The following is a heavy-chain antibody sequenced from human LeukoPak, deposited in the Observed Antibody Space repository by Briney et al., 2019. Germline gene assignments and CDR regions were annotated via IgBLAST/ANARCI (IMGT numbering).Heavy chain of an antibody. CDR2: IIPIFGTA. J-gene: IGHJ6*03. CDR1: GGTFSSYA. Sequence: SVKVSCKASGGTFSSYAISWVRQAPGQGLEWMGGIIPIFGTANYAQKFQGRVTITADESTSTAYMELSSLRSEDTAVYYCAGASFNQYYYYYYMDVWGKGTTVTVSS. D-gene: IGHD1-14*01. CDR3: AGASFNQYYYYYYMDV. V-gene: IGHV1-69*13.